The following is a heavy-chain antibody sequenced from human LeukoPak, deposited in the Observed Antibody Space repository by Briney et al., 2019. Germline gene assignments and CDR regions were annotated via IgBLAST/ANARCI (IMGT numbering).Heavy chain of an antibody. V-gene: IGHV1-2*02. D-gene: IGHD3-22*01. Sequence: ASVKVSCKASGGTFSSYAISWVRQAPGQGLEWMGWINPKSGGTDSSQKFQGGVTMTRDTSISTAYMELTRLRSDDTAVYYCARDWEDSSGYLDDYWGQGTLVTVSS. CDR1: GGTFSSYA. J-gene: IGHJ4*02. CDR2: INPKSGGT. CDR3: ARDWEDSSGYLDDY.